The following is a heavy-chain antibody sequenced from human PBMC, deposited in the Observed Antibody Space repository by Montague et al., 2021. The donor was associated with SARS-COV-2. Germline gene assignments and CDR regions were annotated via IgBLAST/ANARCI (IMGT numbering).Heavy chain of an antibody. CDR3: ARLLRSCTNGVCRTYYYYALDV. Sequence: SETLSLTCTVSGGSISGFYWRWIRQPPGKGLEWIGYIYYSGSTKXNPSLESRVAVSVDRSKNQVSLKLTSVTAADTAVYYCARLLRSCTNGVCRTYYYYALDVWGQGTTVTVSS. V-gene: IGHV4-59*01. J-gene: IGHJ6*02. CDR2: IYYSGST. CDR1: GGSISGFY. D-gene: IGHD2-8*01.